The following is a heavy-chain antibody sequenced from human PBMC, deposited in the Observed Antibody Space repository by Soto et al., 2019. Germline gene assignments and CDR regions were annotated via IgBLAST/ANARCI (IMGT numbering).Heavy chain of an antibody. CDR2: SDLDDDK. CDR3: ARIIAAGGRVDSSSFDY. J-gene: IGHJ4*02. D-gene: IGHD6-13*01. CDR1: GFSLSTSGMC. V-gene: IGHV2-70*11. Sequence: SGPTLVNPTPTLTLTCTFSGFSLSTSGMCVSWIRQPPGKALEWLARSDLDDDKYYSTSLKTRLTISKDTSKNQVVLTMTNMDPVDTATYYCARIIAAGGRVDSSSFDYWGQGTLVTVSS.